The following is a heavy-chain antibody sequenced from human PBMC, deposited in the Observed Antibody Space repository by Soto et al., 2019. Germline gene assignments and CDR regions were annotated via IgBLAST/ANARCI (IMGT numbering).Heavy chain of an antibody. Sequence: GGSLRLSCAASGFTFSSYSMNWVRQAPGKGLEWVSYISSSSSTIYYADSVKGRFTISRDNAKNSLYLQMNSLRDEDTAVYYCARDPRGYSSSTSCYYYYYGMDVWGQGTKVTVSS. CDR3: ARDPRGYSSSTSCYYYYYGMDV. CDR1: GFTFSSYS. D-gene: IGHD2-2*01. J-gene: IGHJ6*02. V-gene: IGHV3-48*02. CDR2: ISSSSSTI.